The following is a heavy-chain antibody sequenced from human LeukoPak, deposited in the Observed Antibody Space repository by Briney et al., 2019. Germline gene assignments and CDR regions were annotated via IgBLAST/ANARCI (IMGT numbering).Heavy chain of an antibody. CDR1: GFTFSSYA. V-gene: IGHV3-23*01. D-gene: IGHD1-7*01. J-gene: IGHJ5*02. CDR2: ISISGAST. Sequence: GGSLRLSCTASGFTFSSYAMTWVRQAPGKGLEWVSGISISGASTYYADSVKGRFTISRDNSKNTLCLQMNSLRAEDTAVYYCARCRTYFGNLAWGQGTLVTVSS. CDR3: ARCRTYFGNLA.